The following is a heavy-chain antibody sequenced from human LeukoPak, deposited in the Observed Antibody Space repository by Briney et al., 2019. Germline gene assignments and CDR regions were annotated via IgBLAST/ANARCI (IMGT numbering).Heavy chain of an antibody. D-gene: IGHD2-2*01. J-gene: IGHJ4*02. CDR2: INTDGSST. Sequence: PGGSLRLSCAASGFTFSSSWMHWVRQAPGKGLVWVSRINTDGSSTSYADSVKGRFTISRDNSKNTLYLQMNSLRAEDTAMYYCANEEDGDIVVVPAVTGHWGQGTLVTVSS. CDR1: GFTFSSSW. CDR3: ANEEDGDIVVVPAVTGH. V-gene: IGHV3-74*01.